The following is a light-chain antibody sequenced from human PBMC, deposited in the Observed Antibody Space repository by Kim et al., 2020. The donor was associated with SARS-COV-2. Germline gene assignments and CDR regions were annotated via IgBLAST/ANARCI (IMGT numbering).Light chain of an antibody. CDR2: GKN. J-gene: IGLJ3*02. CDR3: NSRDSSGNHWV. V-gene: IGLV3-19*01. CDR1: SLRSYY. Sequence: ALGQTVRITCQGDSLRSYYASWYQLKPGQAPVLVIYGKNDRPSGIPDRFSGSSSGNTASLTITGAQAEDEADYYCNSRDSSGNHWVFGGGTQLTVL.